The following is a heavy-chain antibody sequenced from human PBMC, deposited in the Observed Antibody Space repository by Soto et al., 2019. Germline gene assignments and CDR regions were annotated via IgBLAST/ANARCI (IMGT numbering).Heavy chain of an antibody. J-gene: IGHJ4*02. D-gene: IGHD2-15*01. CDR3: ARVGYCSGGSCYSFDY. CDR1: GGSFSGYY. CDR2: INHSGST. Sequence: QVQLQQWGAGLLKPSETLSLTCAVYGGSFSGYYWSRIRQPPGKGLEWIGEINHSGSTNYNPSLKSRVTISVDTSKNQFSLKLSSVTAADTAVYYCARVGYCSGGSCYSFDYWGQGTLVTVSS. V-gene: IGHV4-34*01.